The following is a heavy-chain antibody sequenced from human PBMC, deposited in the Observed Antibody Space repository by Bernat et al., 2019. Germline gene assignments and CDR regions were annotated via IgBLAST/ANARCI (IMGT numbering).Heavy chain of an antibody. CDR3: AKDQPYGMDV. CDR1: GLTFSDYG. V-gene: IGHV3-30*02. Sequence: VHLVESGGGVVQPGGSLRLSCAASGLTFSDYGMPWVRQAPGNGLEWVAFVRYDESNNYYADSVKGRFTISRDNSKKTLYLQMNSLRPEDTAVYYCAKDQPYGMDVWGQGTTVTVSS. J-gene: IGHJ6*01. CDR2: VRYDESNN.